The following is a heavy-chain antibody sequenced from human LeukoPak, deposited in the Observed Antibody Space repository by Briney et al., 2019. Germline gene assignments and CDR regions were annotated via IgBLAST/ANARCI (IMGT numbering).Heavy chain of an antibody. Sequence: GASVKVSCKASGYTFTSYDINWVRQAPGQGLEWMGIINPSGGSTSYAQKFQGRVTMTRDTSTSTVYMELSSLRSEDTAVYYCARDPSSGLDYWGQGTLVTVSS. D-gene: IGHD3-22*01. J-gene: IGHJ4*02. V-gene: IGHV1-46*01. CDR3: ARDPSSGLDY. CDR2: INPSGGST. CDR1: GYTFTSYD.